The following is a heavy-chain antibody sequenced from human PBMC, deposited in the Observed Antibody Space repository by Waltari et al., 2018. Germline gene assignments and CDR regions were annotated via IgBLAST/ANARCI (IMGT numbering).Heavy chain of an antibody. CDR1: GYTFTDSN. V-gene: IGHV1-2*06. J-gene: IGHJ4*02. Sequence: QVQLVQSGAEVKEPGASVKVSCKASGYTFTDSNIHWRRQAPGQGLEWVGRIIANSGGTSYAQRFQGRVTMTRDTSLSTAYMELTSLRSDDTAMYYCARGTDYWGQGTLVTVSS. CDR3: ARGTDY. CDR2: IIANSGGT.